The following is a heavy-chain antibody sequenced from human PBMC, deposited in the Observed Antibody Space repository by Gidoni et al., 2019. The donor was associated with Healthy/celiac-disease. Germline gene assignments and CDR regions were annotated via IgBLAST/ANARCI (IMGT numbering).Heavy chain of an antibody. D-gene: IGHD5-18*01. CDR3: ERVNTAMVPDV. CDR2: ISSSGSTI. V-gene: IGHV3-48*03. Sequence: EVQLVESGGGLVQPGGSLSLSCAACGCTFSSYEMNWVRQATGKGLEWVSYISSSGSTIYYADSVKGRFTSSRDNAKNSLYLQMNSLRADDTAVYYGERVNTAMVPDVWGQGTTVTVSS. CDR1: GCTFSSYE. J-gene: IGHJ6*02.